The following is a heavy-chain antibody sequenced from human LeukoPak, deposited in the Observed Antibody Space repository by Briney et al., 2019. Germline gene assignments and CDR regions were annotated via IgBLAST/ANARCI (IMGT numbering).Heavy chain of an antibody. Sequence: ASVMVSCKTSGYSFTDYYMHWVRQAPGQGLEWMGWINPNSGGTSSAQKFQGRVTMTRDTSITTVYMEASWLTSDDTAIYYCARADRLDGGPYLIGPWGQGTLVTVSS. J-gene: IGHJ5*02. CDR2: INPNSGGT. CDR1: GYSFTDYY. V-gene: IGHV1-2*02. D-gene: IGHD2-21*01. CDR3: ARADRLDGGPYLIGP.